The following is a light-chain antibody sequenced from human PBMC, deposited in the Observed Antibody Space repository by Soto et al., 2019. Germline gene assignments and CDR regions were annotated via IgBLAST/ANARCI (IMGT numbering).Light chain of an antibody. CDR3: SSFSSSTTRV. J-gene: IGLJ1*01. CDR2: DVG. CDR1: SSDVGDFNY. V-gene: IGLV2-14*01. Sequence: QPASVSGSPGQSITISCTGTSSDVGDFNYVSWYQQHPGKAPKLMIYDVGNRPSGVSIRFSGSKSGSTASLTISGLQAEDEADYYCSSFSSSTTRVFGTGTKVTVL.